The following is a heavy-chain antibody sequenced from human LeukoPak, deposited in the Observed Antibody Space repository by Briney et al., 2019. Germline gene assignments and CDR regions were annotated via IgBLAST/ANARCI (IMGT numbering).Heavy chain of an antibody. CDR1: GGSISSYY. V-gene: IGHV4-59*01. CDR2: IYYSGST. J-gene: IGHJ4*02. Sequence: SETLSLTCTVSGGSISSYYWSWIRQPPGKGLEWIGYIYYSGSTNYNPSLKSRVTISVDTSKNQFSLKLTSVTAADTAVYYCASTGYSSSWYYFDYWGQGTLVTVSS. D-gene: IGHD6-13*01. CDR3: ASTGYSSSWYYFDY.